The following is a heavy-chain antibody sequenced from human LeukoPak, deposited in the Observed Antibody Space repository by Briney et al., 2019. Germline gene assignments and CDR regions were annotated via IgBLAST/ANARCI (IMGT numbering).Heavy chain of an antibody. CDR3: AKVPQYCSGGSCYSRDAFDI. J-gene: IGHJ3*02. V-gene: IGHV3-9*01. CDR1: GFTFDDYA. CDR2: ISWNSGSI. D-gene: IGHD2-15*01. Sequence: SLRLSCAASGFTFDDYAMHWVRQAPGKGLEWVSGISWNSGSIGYADSVKGRFTISRDNAKNSLYLQMNSLRAEDTALYYCAKVPQYCSGGSCYSRDAFDIWGQGTMVTVSS.